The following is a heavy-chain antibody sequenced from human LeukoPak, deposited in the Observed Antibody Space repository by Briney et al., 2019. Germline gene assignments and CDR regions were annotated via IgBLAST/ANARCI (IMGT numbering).Heavy chain of an antibody. V-gene: IGHV3-23*01. CDR2: ISGSGAST. CDR1: GFTFSSYG. J-gene: IGHJ4*02. Sequence: GGSLRLSCAAPGFTFSSYGKHWVRQAPGKGLEWISGISGSGASTYYADSVKGRFTISRDDSRNTLYLQMNSLRGDDTAVYYCAKDVGKWESLHFFDYWGQGTLVTVSS. CDR3: AKDVGKWESLHFFDY. D-gene: IGHD1-26*01.